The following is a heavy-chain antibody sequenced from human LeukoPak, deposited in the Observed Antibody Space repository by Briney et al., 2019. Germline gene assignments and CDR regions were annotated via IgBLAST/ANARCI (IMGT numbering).Heavy chain of an antibody. CDR1: GYTFTGYY. CDR2: INPNSGGT. CDR3: APQRNYYDSSGYPGSLDY. Sequence: GASVKVSCKASGYTFTGYYMNWVRQAPGQGLEWMGRINPNSGGTNYAQKFQGRVTMTRDTSISTAYMELSRLRSDDTAVYYCAPQRNYYDSSGYPGSLDYWGQGTLVTVSS. V-gene: IGHV1-2*06. J-gene: IGHJ4*02. D-gene: IGHD3-22*01.